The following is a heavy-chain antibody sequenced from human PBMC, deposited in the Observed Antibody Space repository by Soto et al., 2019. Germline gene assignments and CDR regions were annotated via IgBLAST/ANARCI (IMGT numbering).Heavy chain of an antibody. CDR3: AKLELVTWFDP. D-gene: IGHD3-9*01. CDR2: ISWNSGSI. CDR1: GFTFDDYA. Sequence: EVQLVESGGGLVQPGRSLRLSCAASGFTFDDYAMHWVRQAPGKGLEWVSGISWNSGSIGYADSVKGRFTISRDNAKNSLYLQMNSLRAEDTALYYCAKLELVTWFDPWGQGTLVTVSS. J-gene: IGHJ5*02. V-gene: IGHV3-9*01.